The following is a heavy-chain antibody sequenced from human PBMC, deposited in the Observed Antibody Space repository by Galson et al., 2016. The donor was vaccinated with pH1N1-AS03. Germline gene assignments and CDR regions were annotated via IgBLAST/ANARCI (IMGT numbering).Heavy chain of an antibody. J-gene: IGHJ5*01. CDR3: AKMLRGITAVGFES. D-gene: IGHD3-10*01. CDR1: GFDFSRSP. V-gene: IGHV3-30-3*01. CDR2: ISKDARGK. Sequence: SLRLSCATSGFDFSRSPMHWVRQPPGKGLEWVAVISKDARGKFYADSVKGRFTISRDNSNNTVYLHMNSLRTEDTAVYYCAKMLRGITAVGFESWGQGILVIVSS.